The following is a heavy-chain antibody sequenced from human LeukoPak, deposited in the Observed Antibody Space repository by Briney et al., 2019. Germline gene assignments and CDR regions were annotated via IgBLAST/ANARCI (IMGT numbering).Heavy chain of an antibody. CDR2: INPNSGGT. J-gene: IGHJ6*03. CDR3: ARFGGYCSSTSCYTEHYYYYMDV. V-gene: IGHV1-2*02. Sequence: GASVEVSCKASGYTFTGYYMHWVRQAPGQGLEWMGWINPNSGGTNYAQKFQGRVTMTRDTSISTAYMELSRLRSDDTAVYYCARFGGYCSSTSCYTEHYYYYMDVWGKGTTVTVSS. CDR1: GYTFTGYY. D-gene: IGHD2-2*02.